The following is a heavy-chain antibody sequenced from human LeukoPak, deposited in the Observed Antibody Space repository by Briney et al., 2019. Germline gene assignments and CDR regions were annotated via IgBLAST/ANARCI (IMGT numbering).Heavy chain of an antibody. CDR1: GFTFSSYS. V-gene: IGHV3-21*01. Sequence: GGSLRLSCAASGFTFSSYSMNWVRQAPGKGLEWVSSISSSSSYIYYADSVKGRFTISRDNAKNSLYLQMNSLRAEDTAVYYCARVRDIVVVPSPFDYYYGMDVWGQGTTATVSS. J-gene: IGHJ6*02. CDR2: ISSSSSYI. CDR3: ARVRDIVVVPSPFDYYYGMDV. D-gene: IGHD2-2*01.